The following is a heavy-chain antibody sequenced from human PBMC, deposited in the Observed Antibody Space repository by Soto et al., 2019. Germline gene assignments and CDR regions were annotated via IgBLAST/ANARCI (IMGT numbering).Heavy chain of an antibody. J-gene: IGHJ4*02. Sequence: VGSLRLSCTVSGVTLSNYAMNWVRQAPGKGLEWVSSLSGSGGTTYYADSVKGRFIISRDNSKNTLYLLMNSLRAEDTALYYCAKQRADYGSGADTFYFDSWGQGALVTVSS. V-gene: IGHV3-23*01. CDR3: AKQRADYGSGADTFYFDS. CDR2: LSGSGGTT. D-gene: IGHD3-10*01. CDR1: GVTLSNYA.